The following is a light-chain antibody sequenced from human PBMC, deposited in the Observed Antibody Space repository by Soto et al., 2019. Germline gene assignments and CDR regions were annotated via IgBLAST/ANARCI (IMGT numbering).Light chain of an antibody. V-gene: IGKV3-20*01. CDR2: GAS. Sequence: DIVMTQSPATLSVSRWGVATGAFMASQSVSSSYLAWYQQKPGQAPRLLIYGASSRATGVPDRFSGSGSGTDFTLTISRLEPEDFAVYYCQQYGSSLITFGQGTRLEIK. J-gene: IGKJ5*01. CDR3: QQYGSSLIT. CDR1: QSVSSSY.